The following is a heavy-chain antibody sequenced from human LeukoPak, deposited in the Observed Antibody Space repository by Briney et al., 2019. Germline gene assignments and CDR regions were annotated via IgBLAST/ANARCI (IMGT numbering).Heavy chain of an antibody. CDR3: VKVHIVATIGWFDP. Sequence: PGGSLRLSCAASGLTFSSYAMSWVRQAPGKGLEWVSTISVSDAGTYYADSVTGRFTISRDNSKNTLYLQMNSLRAEDTALYYCVKVHIVATIGWFDPWGQGTLVTVSS. J-gene: IGHJ5*02. V-gene: IGHV3-23*01. CDR1: GLTFSSYA. CDR2: ISVSDAGT. D-gene: IGHD5-12*01.